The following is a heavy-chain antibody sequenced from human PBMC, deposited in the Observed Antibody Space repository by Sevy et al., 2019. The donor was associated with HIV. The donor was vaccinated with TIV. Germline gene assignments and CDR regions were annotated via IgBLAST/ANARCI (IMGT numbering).Heavy chain of an antibody. CDR3: AKGGGGHYDPDEIAYYFYYYNMDV. J-gene: IGHJ6*03. Sequence: GESLKISCAVSGFSFDSYGMTWVRQAPGKGLEWVSAISGSGTRTYYADSVKGRFIISRDNSKNTLDLQMNSLGAEDTAIFYCAKGGGGHYDPDEIAYYFYYYNMDVWGKGTTVTVSS. CDR1: GFSFDSYG. CDR2: ISGSGTRT. D-gene: IGHD3-22*01. V-gene: IGHV3-23*01.